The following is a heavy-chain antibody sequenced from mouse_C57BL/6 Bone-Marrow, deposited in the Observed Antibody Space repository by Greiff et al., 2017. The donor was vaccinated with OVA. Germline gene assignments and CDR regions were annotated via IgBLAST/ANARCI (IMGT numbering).Heavy chain of an antibody. CDR3: ARPGEYDGDWFAY. Sequence: VQLQQSGAELVQPGASVKMSCKASGYTFTTYPIEWMKQNHGKSLEWIGNFHPYNDDPKYNEKFKGKAALTVEKSSSTVYLELSRLTSDDSAVYYCARPGEYDGDWFAYWGQGTLVTVSA. D-gene: IGHD2-14*01. CDR2: FHPYNDDP. CDR1: GYTFTTYP. J-gene: IGHJ3*01. V-gene: IGHV1-47*01.